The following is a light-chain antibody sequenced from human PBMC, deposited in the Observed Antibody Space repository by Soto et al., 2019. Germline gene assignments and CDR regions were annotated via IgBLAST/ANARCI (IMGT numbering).Light chain of an antibody. CDR1: QGISSY. Sequence: DIQLTQCPSFLSASVGDRVTITCRASQGISSYLAWYPQKPGKAPKLLIYAASTLQSGVPSRFSGSGSGTEFTLTISRLKTEDVATYHCQQFNSYPLTFGGGTKVDIK. V-gene: IGKV1-9*01. CDR3: QQFNSYPLT. J-gene: IGKJ4*01. CDR2: AAS.